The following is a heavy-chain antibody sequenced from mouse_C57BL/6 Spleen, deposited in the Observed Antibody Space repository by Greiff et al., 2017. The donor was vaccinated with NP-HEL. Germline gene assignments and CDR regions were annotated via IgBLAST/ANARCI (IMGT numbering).Heavy chain of an antibody. V-gene: IGHV14-4*01. CDR2: IDPENGDT. D-gene: IGHD2-12*01. CDR3: TTYEGYHEAMDY. CDR1: GFNIKDDY. J-gene: IGHJ4*01. Sequence: EVQLQQSGAELVRPGASVKLSCTASGFNIKDDYMHWVKQRPEQGLEWIGWIDPENGDTEYASKFQGKATITADTSSNTAYLQLSSLTSEDTAVYYWTTYEGYHEAMDYWGQGTSVTVSS.